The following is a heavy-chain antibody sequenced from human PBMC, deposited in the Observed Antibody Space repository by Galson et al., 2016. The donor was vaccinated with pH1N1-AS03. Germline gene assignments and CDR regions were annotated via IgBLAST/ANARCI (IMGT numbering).Heavy chain of an antibody. CDR2: ISYHGNNK. V-gene: IGHV3-30-3*01. J-gene: IGHJ3*01. CDR3: ARETIRAGEFDL. D-gene: IGHD1-26*01. Sequence: SLRLSCAASGFTFSSHSMHWARQAPDEGLEWVAGISYHGNNKFYAHSVKGRFTISRDILQNTLDLQMNSLSAEDSAVYFCARETIRAGEFDLWGRGTVVTVSS. CDR1: GFTFSSHS.